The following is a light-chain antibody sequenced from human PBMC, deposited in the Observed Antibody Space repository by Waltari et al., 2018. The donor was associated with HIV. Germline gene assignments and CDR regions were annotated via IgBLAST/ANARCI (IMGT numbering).Light chain of an antibody. Sequence: ILLTQSPATLSVSPGDRATLPCTASQSVFNNLAWYQQRPGQAPRLLIYGASTRITTVPDRFSGSGSGTEFTLTVNNLQSEDLGLYYCQQYNDWLEPTFGGGTKVEV. CDR2: GAS. CDR1: QSVFNN. J-gene: IGKJ4*01. CDR3: QQYNDWLEPT. V-gene: IGKV3-15*01.